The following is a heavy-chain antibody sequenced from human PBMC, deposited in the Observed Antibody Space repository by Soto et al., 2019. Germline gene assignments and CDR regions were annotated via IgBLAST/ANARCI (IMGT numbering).Heavy chain of an antibody. D-gene: IGHD3-10*01. J-gene: IGHJ6*02. Sequence: QITLKESGPTPVKPTQTLTLTCTFSGFSLTTSGVGVGWIREPPGKALEWLARIYGVDDKRYSPSLKSRLTITGDTSKNQVVLTMTNMDPVDTATYYCAHRHYSGSGNLGMDVWGQGTTVTVSS. CDR1: GFSLTTSGVG. V-gene: IGHV2-5*02. CDR3: AHRHYSGSGNLGMDV. CDR2: IYGVDDK.